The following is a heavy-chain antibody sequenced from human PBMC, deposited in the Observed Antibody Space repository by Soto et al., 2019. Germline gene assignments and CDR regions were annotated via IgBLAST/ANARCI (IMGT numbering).Heavy chain of an antibody. V-gene: IGHV1-69*13. CDR3: ASRTYFSDSSGPPFEDY. CDR2: IIPIFGPA. D-gene: IGHD3-22*01. J-gene: IGHJ4*02. CDR1: GGTFSTHA. Sequence: SVKVSCKASGGTFSTHAISWVRQAPGQGLEWMGGIIPIFGPANYAQKFQGRVTITADESTSTAYMELTSLRSDDTAMYYCASRTYFSDSSGPPFEDYWGQGTLVPVSS.